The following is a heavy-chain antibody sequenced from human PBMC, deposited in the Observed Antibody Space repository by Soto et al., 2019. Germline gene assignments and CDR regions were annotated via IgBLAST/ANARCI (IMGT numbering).Heavy chain of an antibody. D-gene: IGHD3-3*01. CDR1: VCTFGDYA. V-gene: IGHV3-49*03. CDR3: TRAENGVSFDI. Sequence: SLRLSCTSSVCTFGDYAMCCFRQAPGKGLEWVGFIRSKAYGGTTEYAASVKGRFTISRDDSKSIAYLQMNSLKTEDTAVYYCTRAENGVSFDIWGQGTMVSVS. J-gene: IGHJ3*02. CDR2: IRSKAYGGTT.